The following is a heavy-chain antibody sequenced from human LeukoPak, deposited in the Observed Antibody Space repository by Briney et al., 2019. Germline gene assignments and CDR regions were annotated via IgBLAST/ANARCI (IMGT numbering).Heavy chain of an antibody. CDR2: IYYSGST. CDR3: ASIPRASPYDFWSGYIRFDP. V-gene: IGHV4-39*01. CDR1: GGSISSSSYY. D-gene: IGHD3-3*01. Sequence: PSETLSLTCTVSGGSISSSSYYWGWIRQPPGKGLEWIGSIYYSGSTYYNPSLKSRVTISVDTSKNQFSLKLSSVTAADTAVYYCASIPRASPYDFWSGYIRFDPWGQGTLVTVSS. J-gene: IGHJ5*02.